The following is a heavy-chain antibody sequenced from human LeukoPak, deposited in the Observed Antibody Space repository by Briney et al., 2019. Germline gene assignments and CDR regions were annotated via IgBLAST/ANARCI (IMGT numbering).Heavy chain of an antibody. CDR2: INHSGST. V-gene: IGHV4-34*09. D-gene: IGHD3-3*02. Sequence: KPSETLSLTCAVYGGSFSGYYWSWIRQPPGKGLEWIGEINHSGSTNYNPSLKSRVTISVDTAKNQFSLKLTSVTAADTAVYYCARSASPTFYDYWGQGTLVTVSS. CDR1: GGSFSGYY. J-gene: IGHJ4*02. CDR3: ARSASPTFYDY.